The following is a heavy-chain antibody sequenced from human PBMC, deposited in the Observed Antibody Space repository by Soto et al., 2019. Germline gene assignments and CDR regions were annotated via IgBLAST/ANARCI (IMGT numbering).Heavy chain of an antibody. CDR1: GYTFTSYG. J-gene: IGHJ5*02. CDR2: ISAYNGNT. Sequence: EASVKVSCKASGYTFTSYGISWVRQAPGQGLEWMGWISAYNGNTNYAQKLQGRVTMTTDTSTSTAYMELRSLRSDDTAVYYCARSSIDYGDYQNWFDPWGQGTLVTVSS. D-gene: IGHD4-17*01. CDR3: ARSSIDYGDYQNWFDP. V-gene: IGHV1-18*01.